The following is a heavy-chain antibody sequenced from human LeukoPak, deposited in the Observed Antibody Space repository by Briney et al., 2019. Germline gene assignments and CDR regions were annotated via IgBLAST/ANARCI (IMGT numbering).Heavy chain of an antibody. Sequence: PSETLSLTCTVSGGSISSSSYYWGWIRQPPGKGLEWIGSIYHSGSTYYNPSLKSRVTISVDRSKNQFSLKLSSVTAADTAVYYCATSPRRYCSSTSCYLGAFDIWGQGTMVTVSS. D-gene: IGHD2-2*01. V-gene: IGHV4-39*07. CDR1: GGSISSSSYY. CDR2: IYHSGST. CDR3: ATSPRRYCSSTSCYLGAFDI. J-gene: IGHJ3*02.